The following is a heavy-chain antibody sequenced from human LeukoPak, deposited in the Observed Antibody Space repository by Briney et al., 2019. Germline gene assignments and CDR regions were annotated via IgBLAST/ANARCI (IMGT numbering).Heavy chain of an antibody. D-gene: IGHD3-10*01. Sequence: GASVKVSCKASGYTFTSYGISWVRQAPGQGLEWMGWISAYNGNTNYAQKLQGRVTMTTDTSTSTAYMELRSLRSDDTAVYYCARDRAELWFGESVLFDYWGQGTLVTVSS. V-gene: IGHV1-18*01. CDR2: ISAYNGNT. J-gene: IGHJ4*02. CDR3: ARDRAELWFGESVLFDY. CDR1: GYTFTSYG.